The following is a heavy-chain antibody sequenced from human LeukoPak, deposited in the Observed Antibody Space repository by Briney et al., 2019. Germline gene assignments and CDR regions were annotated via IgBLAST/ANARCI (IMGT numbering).Heavy chain of an antibody. Sequence: ASVKVSCKASGYTFTGYYMHWVRQAPGQGLEWMGWINPNSGGTNYAQKFQGRVTMTRDTSISTAYMELSWLRSDDTAVYYCARPYYYDSSGYCYDYWGQGTLVTVSS. CDR2: INPNSGGT. J-gene: IGHJ4*02. D-gene: IGHD3-22*01. CDR3: ARPYYYDSSGYCYDY. CDR1: GYTFTGYY. V-gene: IGHV1-2*02.